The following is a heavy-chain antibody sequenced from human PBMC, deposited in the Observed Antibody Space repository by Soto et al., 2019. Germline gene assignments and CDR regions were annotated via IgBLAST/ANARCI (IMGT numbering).Heavy chain of an antibody. J-gene: IGHJ4*02. CDR1: VGSISSYY. D-gene: IGHD3-9*01. CDR2: IYYSGST. Sequence: PSETLSLTCTVSVGSISSYYWSLIRQPPGKGLEWIGYIYYSGSTNYNPSLKSRVTISVDTSKNQFSLKLSSVTAADTAVYYCARGQILTGIEYWGQGTLVAVSS. V-gene: IGHV4-59*01. CDR3: ARGQILTGIEY.